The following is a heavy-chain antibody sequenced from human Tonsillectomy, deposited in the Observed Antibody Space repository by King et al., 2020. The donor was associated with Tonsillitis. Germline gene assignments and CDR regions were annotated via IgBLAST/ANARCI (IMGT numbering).Heavy chain of an antibody. J-gene: IGHJ4*02. CDR2: TSDDGNNK. CDR1: GFIFSNYG. Sequence: VQLVESGGAVVQPGRSLRLSCAASGFIFSNYGMHWVRQAAGKGLEWVAVTSDDGNNKYYADSVKGRFTISRDNSKDTLYLQMNSLSAEDTAVYYCAKEFSSAWYYFDYWGQGTLVTVSS. CDR3: AKEFSSAWYYFDY. D-gene: IGHD6-19*01. V-gene: IGHV3-30*18.